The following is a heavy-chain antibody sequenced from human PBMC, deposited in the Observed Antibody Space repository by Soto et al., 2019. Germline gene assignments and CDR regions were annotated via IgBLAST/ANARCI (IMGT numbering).Heavy chain of an antibody. CDR3: ARDEQPVKQLWCTVD. Sequence: SVKVSCKASGGTFSSYAISWVRQAPGQGLEWMGGIIPIFGTANYAQKFQGRVTITADESTSTAYMELSSLRSEDTAVYYCARDEQPVKQLWCTVDWGQGTLVTVSS. CDR1: GGTFSSYA. V-gene: IGHV1-69*13. CDR2: IIPIFGTA. J-gene: IGHJ4*02. D-gene: IGHD5-18*01.